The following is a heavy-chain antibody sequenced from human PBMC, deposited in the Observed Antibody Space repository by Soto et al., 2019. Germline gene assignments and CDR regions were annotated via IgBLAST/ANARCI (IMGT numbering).Heavy chain of an antibody. D-gene: IGHD5-18*01. Sequence: SETLSLTCTVSGGSISSGGYYWSWIRQHPGKGLEWIGYIYYSGSTYYNPSLKSRVTISVDTSKNQFSLKLSSVTAADTAVYYCARQFGGYSYGLDYWGQGTLVTVSS. CDR2: IYYSGST. CDR3: ARQFGGYSYGLDY. CDR1: GGSISSGGYY. J-gene: IGHJ4*02. V-gene: IGHV4-31*03.